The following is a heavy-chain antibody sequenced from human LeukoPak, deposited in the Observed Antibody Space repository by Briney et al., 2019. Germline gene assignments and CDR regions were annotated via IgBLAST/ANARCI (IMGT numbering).Heavy chain of an antibody. V-gene: IGHV1-18*01. CDR2: ISAYNGNT. CDR3: AYSCSSTICPLDY. J-gene: IGHJ4*02. CDR1: GYSFTSYG. D-gene: IGHD2-2*01. Sequence: ASVKVSCKASGYSFTSYGISWVRQAPGQGLEWMGWISAYNGNTNYAQKLQGRVTMTTDASTSTAYMELRSLRSDDTAVYYCAYSCSSTICPLDYWGQGTLVTVSS.